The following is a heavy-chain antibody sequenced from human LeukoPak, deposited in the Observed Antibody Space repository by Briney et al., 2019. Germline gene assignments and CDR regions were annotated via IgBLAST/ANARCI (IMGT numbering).Heavy chain of an antibody. J-gene: IGHJ4*02. CDR3: ATELRSGYFDY. V-gene: IGHV1-24*01. Sequence: ASVKVSCKVSGSTLSELSMHWGRQAPGKGLEWMGGFDPEDDERVYAQKFQGRVTMTEDTSTDTAYMELSSLRSEDTAIYYCATELRSGYFDYWGQGTLVTVSS. CDR1: GSTLSELS. CDR2: FDPEDDER. D-gene: IGHD3-22*01.